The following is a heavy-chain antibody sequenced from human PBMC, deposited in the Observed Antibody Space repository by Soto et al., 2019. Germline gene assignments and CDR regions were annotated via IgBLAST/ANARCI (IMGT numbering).Heavy chain of an antibody. J-gene: IGHJ6*02. D-gene: IGHD3-10*01. V-gene: IGHV1-2*04. CDR1: EYTFTGYY. CDR3: ARALWFGELLAGGTYYYYYYGMDV. CDR2: INPNSGGT. Sequence: ASVKVSCKASEYTFTGYYMHWVRQAPGQGLEWMGWINPNSGGTNYAQKFQGWVTMTRDTSISTAYMELSRLRSDDTAVYYCARALWFGELLAGGTYYYYYYGMDVWGQGTTVTVSS.